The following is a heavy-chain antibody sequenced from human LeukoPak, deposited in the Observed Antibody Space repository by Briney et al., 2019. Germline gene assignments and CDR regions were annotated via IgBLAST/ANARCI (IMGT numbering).Heavy chain of an antibody. J-gene: IGHJ4*02. D-gene: IGHD4-17*01. CDR1: GFTFSDYY. Sequence: GGSLRLSCAASGFTFSDYYMSWIRQAPGKGLEWVSYISSSGSTIYYADSVKGRFTISRDNAKNSLYLQMNSLRAEDTAVYYCARNPAPHTNYGDYDFYFDYWGQGTLVTVSS. CDR2: ISSSGSTI. CDR3: ARNPAPHTNYGDYDFYFDY. V-gene: IGHV3-11*01.